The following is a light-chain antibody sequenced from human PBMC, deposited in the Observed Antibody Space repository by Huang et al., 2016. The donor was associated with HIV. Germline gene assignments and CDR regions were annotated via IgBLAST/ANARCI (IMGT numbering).Light chain of an antibody. J-gene: IGKJ4*01. Sequence: DIVMTQTPLSLSVTPGQPASISCKSSQILLHSDGETYLYWYLHTPGKSPQLLLYEVSNRVSGVPDRFSGSGSGTDFTLRISRVEAEDVGVYYCMQRTQRPLTFGGGTKVEIK. CDR1: QILLHSDGETY. CDR3: MQRTQRPLT. CDR2: EVS. V-gene: IGKV2D-29*02.